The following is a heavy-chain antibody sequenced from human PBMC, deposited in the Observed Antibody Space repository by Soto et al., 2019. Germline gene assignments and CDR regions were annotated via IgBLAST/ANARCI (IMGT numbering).Heavy chain of an antibody. J-gene: IGHJ3*02. D-gene: IGHD3-3*01. V-gene: IGHV1-3*01. Sequence: ASVKVSCKASGYTFTSYAMHWVRQAPGQRLEWMGWINAGNGNTKYSQKFQGRVTITRDTSASTAYMELSSLRSEETAVYYCARVPYYDFWSGSHPGGAFDIWGQGTMVTVSS. CDR3: ARVPYYDFWSGSHPGGAFDI. CDR2: INAGNGNT. CDR1: GYTFTSYA.